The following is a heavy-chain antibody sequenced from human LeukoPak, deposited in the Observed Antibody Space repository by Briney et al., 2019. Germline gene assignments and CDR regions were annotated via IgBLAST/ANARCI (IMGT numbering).Heavy chain of an antibody. V-gene: IGHV4-34*01. D-gene: IGHD1-26*01. Sequence: SETLSLTCAVYDGSFSGYYWSWIRQPPGKGLEWIGEINHSGSTNYNPSLKSRVTISLDTSKSQFSLKVRYVTAADTAVYYCAREKQSGGTPFDYWGQGSLVTVSS. CDR3: AREKQSGGTPFDY. CDR1: DGSFSGYY. CDR2: INHSGST. J-gene: IGHJ4*02.